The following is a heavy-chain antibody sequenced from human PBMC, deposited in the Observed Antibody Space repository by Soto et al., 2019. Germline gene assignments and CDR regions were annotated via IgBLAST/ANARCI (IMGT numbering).Heavy chain of an antibody. CDR2: INAGNGNT. CDR1: GYTFSTYA. J-gene: IGHJ6*03. CDR3: ARGSIAVPNIYLSYDMDF. V-gene: IGHV1-3*01. D-gene: IGHD6-6*01. Sequence: QVQLVQSGAEVKKPGASVKVSCKASGYTFSTYAMHGVRQAPGQRLEWMGWINAGNGNTKYSQKFQGRVTITRDTSVSTAFMERRSLRSADTAMYSCARGSIAVPNIYLSYDMDFWGKGTTVTVSS.